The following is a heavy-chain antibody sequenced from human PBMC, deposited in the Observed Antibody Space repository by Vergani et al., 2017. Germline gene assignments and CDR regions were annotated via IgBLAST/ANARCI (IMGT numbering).Heavy chain of an antibody. D-gene: IGHD6-13*01. Sequence: QVQLVESGGGVVQPGRSLRLSCAASGFTFSSYGMHWVRQAPGKGLEWVAVIWYDGSNKYYADSVKGRFTISRDNSKNTLYLQMNSLRAEDTAVYYCARDRGTRTYSSSWRDAFDIWGQGTMVTVSS. CDR2: IWYDGSNK. CDR1: GFTFSSYG. CDR3: ARDRGTRTYSSSWRDAFDI. J-gene: IGHJ3*02. V-gene: IGHV3-33*01.